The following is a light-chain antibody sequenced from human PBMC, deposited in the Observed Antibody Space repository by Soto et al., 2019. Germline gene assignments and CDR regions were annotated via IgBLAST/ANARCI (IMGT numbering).Light chain of an antibody. CDR3: QQYGSSGT. CDR1: QSVSNNY. V-gene: IGKV3-20*01. Sequence: EIVITQSPATLSVSPGERVTLSCRASQSVSNNYLAWYQQKPGQAPRLLIYGASNRATGVPDRFSGSGSGTDFTLTISRLEPEDFAVYYCQQYGSSGTFGQGTKVDI. CDR2: GAS. J-gene: IGKJ1*01.